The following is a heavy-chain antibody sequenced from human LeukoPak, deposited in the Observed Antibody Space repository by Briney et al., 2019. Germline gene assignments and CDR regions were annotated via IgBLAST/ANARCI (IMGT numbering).Heavy chain of an antibody. D-gene: IGHD6-19*01. CDR2: TSYDGSNK. V-gene: IGHV3-30-3*01. CDR1: GFTFSSYA. Sequence: GGSLRLSCAASGFTFSSYAMHWVRQAPGKGLEWVAVTSYDGSNKYYADSVKGRFTISRDNSKNTLYLQMNSLRAEDTAVYYCARDSTAVAGTSDAFDIWGQGTMVAVSS. J-gene: IGHJ3*02. CDR3: ARDSTAVAGTSDAFDI.